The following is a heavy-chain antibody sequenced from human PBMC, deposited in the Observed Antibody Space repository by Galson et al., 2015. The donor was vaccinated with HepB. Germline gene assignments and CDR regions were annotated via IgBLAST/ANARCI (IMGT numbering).Heavy chain of an antibody. CDR2: ISYDGCNK. J-gene: IGHJ4*02. CDR1: GFTFSRYA. D-gene: IGHD3-22*01. CDR3: ARVYYDSSGYCCGYFDY. Sequence: SLRLSCAASGFTFSRYAMHWVRQAPGKGLEWVAVISYDGCNKYYADSAKGRFTISRDNSKNTLYLQMNSLRPEDTAEYYCARVYYDSSGYCCGYFDYWGQGTQVTVSS. V-gene: IGHV3-30-3*01.